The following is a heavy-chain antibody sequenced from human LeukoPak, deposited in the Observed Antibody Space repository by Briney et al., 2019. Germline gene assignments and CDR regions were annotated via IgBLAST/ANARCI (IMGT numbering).Heavy chain of an antibody. Sequence: GGSLRLSCAASGYTFSSYAMSWVREAPGKGLEWVSGISGRDASSGSDAGTAYADSVKGRFTISRDNPKNTVYLQMNSLRVEDTAVYYCAKDRLRWLRGPDDYMDVWGKGTTVTVSS. J-gene: IGHJ6*03. V-gene: IGHV3-21*04. CDR1: GYTFSSYA. CDR3: AKDRLRWLRGPDDYMDV. CDR2: ISGRDASSGSDAGT. D-gene: IGHD4-17*01.